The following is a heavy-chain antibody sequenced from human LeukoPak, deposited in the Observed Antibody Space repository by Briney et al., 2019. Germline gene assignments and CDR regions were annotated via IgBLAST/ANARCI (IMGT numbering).Heavy chain of an antibody. CDR2: ISSDGNT. CDR3: ARDAGGAPNDY. D-gene: IGHD3-16*01. V-gene: IGHV3-66*01. J-gene: IGHJ4*02. CDR1: GFIVSSNS. Sequence: GGSLRLSCAASGFIVSSNSMSWVRQAPGKGLEWVSLISSDGNTYYADSVKGRFTISRDNSKNTLYLQMNSLRAEDTAVYYWARDAGGAPNDYWGQGTLVTVSS.